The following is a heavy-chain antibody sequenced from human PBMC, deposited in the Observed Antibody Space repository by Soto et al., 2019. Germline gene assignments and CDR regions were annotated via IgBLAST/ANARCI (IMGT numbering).Heavy chain of an antibody. CDR2: ISSSSSTI. D-gene: IGHD4-17*01. CDR3: AREGGVYGGRFDY. CDR1: GFTFSSYS. Sequence: EVQLVESGGGLVQPGGSLRLSCAASGFTFSSYSMNWVRQAPGQVLEWVSYISSSSSTIYYADSVKGRFTISRDNAKNSLYLQMNSLRDEDTAVYYCAREGGVYGGRFDYWGKGTRFTVSS. J-gene: IGHJ4*02. V-gene: IGHV3-48*02.